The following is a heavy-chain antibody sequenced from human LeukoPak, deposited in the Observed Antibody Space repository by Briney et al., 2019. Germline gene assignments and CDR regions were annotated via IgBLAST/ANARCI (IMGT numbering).Heavy chain of an antibody. V-gene: IGHV1-18*01. D-gene: IGHD3-22*01. J-gene: IGHJ4*02. Sequence: ASVTVSCKASGYTFSDYGISCVRQAPGQGLEWMGWVSAYNGNTNYAQKLQGRVTMTTDTSTNTAYMELRSLTSDDTAVYYCVRDSSGVFDDWGQGTQVTVSS. CDR3: VRDSSGVFDD. CDR1: GYTFSDYG. CDR2: VSAYNGNT.